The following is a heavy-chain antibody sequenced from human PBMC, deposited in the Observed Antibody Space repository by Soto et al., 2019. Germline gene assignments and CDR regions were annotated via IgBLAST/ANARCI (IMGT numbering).Heavy chain of an antibody. CDR1: GDSFTSYW. V-gene: IGHV5-51*01. CDR3: ARNSHMVRGVIDY. Sequence: PGGALRISCEGSGDSFTSYWVGWGRQRPGKGRGWGGIIYGGDSDTRYSPSFQGQVTISADKSISTASLQWSSLKASDTAMHYCARNSHMVRGVIDYRGQGTLVTVCS. J-gene: IGHJ4*02. CDR2: IYGGDSDT. D-gene: IGHD3-10*01.